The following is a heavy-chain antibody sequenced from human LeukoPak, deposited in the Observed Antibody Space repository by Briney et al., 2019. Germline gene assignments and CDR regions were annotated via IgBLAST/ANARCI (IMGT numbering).Heavy chain of an antibody. J-gene: IGHJ4*02. D-gene: IGHD3-10*01. CDR3: ARTISLVRGVIGYYFDY. CDR2: ISSSTSTI. V-gene: IGHV3-48*04. Sequence: GGSLRLSCAASGFTFSSYAMSWVRQAPGKGLEWFSSISSSTSTIYYADSVKGRFTISRDNDKNSLYLQMNSLRAEDTAIYYCARTISLVRGVIGYYFDYWGQGTLVTVSS. CDR1: GFTFSSYA.